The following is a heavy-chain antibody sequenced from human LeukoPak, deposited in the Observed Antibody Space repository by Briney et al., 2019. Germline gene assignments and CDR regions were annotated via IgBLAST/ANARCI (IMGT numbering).Heavy chain of an antibody. Sequence: GGSLRLSCAASGLTFSSYSMNWVRQAPGKGLQWVSSISSSSSYIYYADSVKGRFTISRDNAKNSLYLQMNSLRAEDTAAYYCARFGHGYNLDYWGQGTLVTVSS. V-gene: IGHV3-21*01. J-gene: IGHJ4*02. CDR1: GLTFSSYS. CDR2: ISSSSSYI. D-gene: IGHD5-24*01. CDR3: ARFGHGYNLDY.